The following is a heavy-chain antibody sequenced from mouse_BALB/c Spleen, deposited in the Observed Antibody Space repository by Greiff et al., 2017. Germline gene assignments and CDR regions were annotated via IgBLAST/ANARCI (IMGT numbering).Heavy chain of an antibody. CDR1: GFAFSSYD. CDR3: ARAYGNSWYFDV. V-gene: IGHV5-12-1*01. CDR2: ISSGGGST. Sequence: EVQVVESGGGLVKPGGSLKLSCAASGFAFSSYDMSWVRQTPEKRLEWVAYISSGGGSTYYPDTVKGRFTISRDNAKNTLYLQMSSLKSEDTAMYYCARAYGNSWYFDVWGAGTTVTVSS. J-gene: IGHJ1*01. D-gene: IGHD2-1*01.